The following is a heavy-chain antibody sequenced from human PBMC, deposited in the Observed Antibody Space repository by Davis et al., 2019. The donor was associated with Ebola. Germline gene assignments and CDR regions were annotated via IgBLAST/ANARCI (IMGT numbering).Heavy chain of an antibody. CDR1: GFTFSSYE. CDR2: IWYDGSNK. J-gene: IGHJ4*02. Sequence: GGSLRLSCAASGFTFSSYEMNWVRQAPGKGLEWVAVIWYDGSNKYYADSVKGRFTISRDNSKNTLYLQMNSLRAEDTAVYYCARDRGGIVGATTCYFDYWGQGTLVTVSS. V-gene: IGHV3-33*08. D-gene: IGHD1-26*01. CDR3: ARDRGGIVGATTCYFDY.